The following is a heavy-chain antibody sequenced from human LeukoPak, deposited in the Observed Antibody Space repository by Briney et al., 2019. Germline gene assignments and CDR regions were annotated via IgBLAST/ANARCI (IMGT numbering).Heavy chain of an antibody. D-gene: IGHD2-15*01. J-gene: IGHJ4*02. Sequence: GGSLRLSCAVSGFTVTTSAVSWVRQAPGKGLEWVSAISGSGDSTYSTDSVKGRFTISRGDSKNTLYLQMNSLRVEDTAVYYCAKDRGRTWVQVANWGQGTLVTVSS. V-gene: IGHV3-23*01. CDR2: ISGSGDST. CDR3: AKDRGRTWVQVAN. CDR1: GFTVTTSA.